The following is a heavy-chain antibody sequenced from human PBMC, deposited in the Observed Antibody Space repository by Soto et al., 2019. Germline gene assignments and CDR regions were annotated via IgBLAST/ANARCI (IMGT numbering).Heavy chain of an antibody. Sequence: QVQLVQSGAEVKKPGASVKVSCKASGYTFTSYGISWVRQVPGQGLEWMGWISAYNGNTNYAQKLQGRVTMTTDTSTRTPHMDRKSLRTDVTAVDECEIYKRGGAGRYDGYWGQGTLLTVGS. V-gene: IGHV1-18*01. CDR3: EIYKRGGAGRYDGY. CDR2: ISAYNGNT. D-gene: IGHD3-10*01. CDR1: GYTFTSYG. J-gene: IGHJ4*02.